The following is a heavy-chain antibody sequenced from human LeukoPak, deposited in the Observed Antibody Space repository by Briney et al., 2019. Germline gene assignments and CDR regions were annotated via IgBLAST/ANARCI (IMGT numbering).Heavy chain of an antibody. CDR1: GFTFSSYA. Sequence: GGSLRLSCAASGFTFSSYAMSWVRQAPGKGLEWVSAISDSGDSTYYGDSVKGRFTISRDNSKNTLYLQMNSLRAEDTAVYYCAKTRPLNSSSWSHGDYWGQGTLVTVSS. D-gene: IGHD6-13*01. V-gene: IGHV3-23*01. J-gene: IGHJ4*02. CDR3: AKTRPLNSSSWSHGDY. CDR2: ISDSGDST.